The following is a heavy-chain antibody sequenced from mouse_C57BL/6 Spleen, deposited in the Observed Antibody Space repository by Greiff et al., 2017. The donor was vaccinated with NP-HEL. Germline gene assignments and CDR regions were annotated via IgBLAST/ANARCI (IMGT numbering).Heavy chain of an antibody. J-gene: IGHJ2*01. CDR1: GYTFTSYS. CDR2: INPSGGYT. D-gene: IGHD4-1*01. V-gene: IGHV1-4*01. CDR3: ARGPVNWDDD. Sequence: QVQLQQSGTELARPGASVKMSCKASGYTFTSYSMHWVKQRPGQCLEWIGYINPSGGYTNYNQKFKDKATLTVDKASSTAYMQLSSLTSEDSAVYYCARGPVNWDDDWGQGTTRTVSS.